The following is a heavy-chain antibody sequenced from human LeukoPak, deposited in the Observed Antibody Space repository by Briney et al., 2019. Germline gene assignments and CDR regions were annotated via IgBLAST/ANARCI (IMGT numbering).Heavy chain of an antibody. Sequence: PGGSLRLSCAASGFPFREYAMNWVRQAPGKGLEWVSGISGSGASTHYADSVKGRFTISRDNSKNTLYLEMDSLKDDDAAIYYCAKKGSQCGVSGNWLDPGGQGTLVTVSS. J-gene: IGHJ5*02. V-gene: IGHV3-23*01. CDR3: AKKGSQCGVSGNWLDP. D-gene: IGHD2-21*01. CDR2: ISGSGAST. CDR1: GFPFREYA.